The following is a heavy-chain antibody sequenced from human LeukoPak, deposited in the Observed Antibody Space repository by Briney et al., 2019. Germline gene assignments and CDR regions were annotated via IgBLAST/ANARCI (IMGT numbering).Heavy chain of an antibody. J-gene: IGHJ6*03. CDR1: GGSISSYY. Sequence: PSETLSLTCTVSGGSISSYYWSWIRQPAGKGLEWIGRIYTSGSTNYNPSLKSRVTMSVDTSKNQFSLKLSSVTAADTAVYYCARSLAEYSNAGYYYYMDVWGKGTTVTVSS. CDR2: IYTSGST. V-gene: IGHV4-4*07. CDR3: ARSLAEYSNAGYYYYMDV. D-gene: IGHD4-11*01.